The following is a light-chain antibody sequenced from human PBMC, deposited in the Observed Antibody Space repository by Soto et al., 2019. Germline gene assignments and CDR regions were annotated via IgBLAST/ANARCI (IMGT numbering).Light chain of an antibody. J-gene: IGKJ4*01. CDR2: AAS. CDR3: QKYYTAPLS. Sequence: QMTQFPSSLSASVGDRVTITCRASQGVSNYLAWYQQRPGRVPKLLIYAASTLHSGVTSRFSGAGSGTEFTLTISSLQPEDVGTYFCQKYYTAPLSFGGGTKVEIK. V-gene: IGKV1-27*01. CDR1: QGVSNY.